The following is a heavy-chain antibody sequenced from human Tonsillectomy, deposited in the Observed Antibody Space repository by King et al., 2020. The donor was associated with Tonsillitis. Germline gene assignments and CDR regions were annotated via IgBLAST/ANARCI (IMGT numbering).Heavy chain of an antibody. CDR3: ARRGAYDALLEY. V-gene: IGHV1-69*06. CDR2: IIPVFGTP. J-gene: IGHJ4*02. D-gene: IGHD5-12*01. CDR1: GGAFSNSA. Sequence: HVQLVESGAEVKKPGSSVKVSCKASGGAFSNSAISWVRQAPGQGLEWMGGIIPVFGTPSYAQKFQGRLTITSDKSTSTAYMELTSLTSEDTAVYYCARRGAYDALLEYWGQGTLITVSS.